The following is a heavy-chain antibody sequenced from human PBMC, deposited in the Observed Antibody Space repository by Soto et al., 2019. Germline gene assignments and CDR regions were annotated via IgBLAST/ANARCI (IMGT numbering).Heavy chain of an antibody. V-gene: IGHV4-34*03. CDR1: GGSFSGYY. J-gene: IGHJ5*02. CDR2: INHSGST. Sequence: SETLSLTCAVYGGSFSGYYWSWIRQPPGKGLEWIGEINHSGSTNYYPSLKSRVTISVDTSKNQFSLKLSSVTAEDTAVYYCTRSLSFIASGRDWFDPWGQGTLVTVSS. D-gene: IGHD6-13*01. CDR3: TRSLSFIASGRDWFDP.